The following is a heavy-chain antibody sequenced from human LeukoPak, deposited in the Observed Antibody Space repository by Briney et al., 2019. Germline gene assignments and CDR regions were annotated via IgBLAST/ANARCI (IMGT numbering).Heavy chain of an antibody. CDR3: ANRGQQLYDY. CDR2: INTHNGNK. Sequence: SVKVSCMISDYTFSSDGFTWVRQAPGKGLEWMGWINTHNGNKNYAQKIQGRVTMTTDTSTNTAYMDLRSLTSDDTATYYCANRGQQLYDYWGQGTLVTVSS. V-gene: IGHV1-18*01. D-gene: IGHD6-13*01. CDR1: DYTFSSDG. J-gene: IGHJ4*02.